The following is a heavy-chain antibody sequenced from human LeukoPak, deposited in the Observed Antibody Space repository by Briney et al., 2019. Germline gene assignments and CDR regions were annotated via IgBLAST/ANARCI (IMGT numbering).Heavy chain of an antibody. D-gene: IGHD3-22*01. J-gene: IGHJ4*02. V-gene: IGHV3-9*01. CDR1: GFTFSSYW. CDR3: AKGRSIRYYYDSSGPDF. Sequence: LAGGSLRLSCAASGFTFSSYWMSWVRQAPGKGLEWVSGISWNSGSIGYADSVKGRFTISRDNAKNSLFLQLNRLRADDTAFYYCAKGRSIRYYYDSSGPDFWGQGTLVTVSS. CDR2: ISWNSGSI.